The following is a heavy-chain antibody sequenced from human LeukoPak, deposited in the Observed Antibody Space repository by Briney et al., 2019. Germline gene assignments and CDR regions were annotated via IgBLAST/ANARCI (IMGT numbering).Heavy chain of an antibody. CDR1: GFTFSTYS. D-gene: IGHD3-16*01. J-gene: IGHJ5*02. CDR2: ISSSSNYI. Sequence: PGGSLRLSCAASGFTFSTYSMSWVRQAPGKGLEWVSSISSSSNYIYYADSVKGRITISRDNAKNSLYLQMNSLRAKDTAVYYCAPGPPYVTWGQGTLVTVSS. CDR3: APGPPYVT. V-gene: IGHV3-21*01.